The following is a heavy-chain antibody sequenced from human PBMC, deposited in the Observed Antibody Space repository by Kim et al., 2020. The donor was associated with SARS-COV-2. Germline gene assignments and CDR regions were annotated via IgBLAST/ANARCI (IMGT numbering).Heavy chain of an antibody. J-gene: IGHJ6*02. CDR2: IYPGDSDT. Sequence: GESLKISCKGSGYSFTSYWIGWVRQMPGKGLEWMGIIYPGDSDTRYSPSFQGQVTISADKSISTAYLQWSSLKASDTAMYYCARDYYGSGSYYQYYYYGMDVWGQGTTVTVSS. CDR1: GYSFTSYW. V-gene: IGHV5-51*01. D-gene: IGHD3-10*01. CDR3: ARDYYGSGSYYQYYYYGMDV.